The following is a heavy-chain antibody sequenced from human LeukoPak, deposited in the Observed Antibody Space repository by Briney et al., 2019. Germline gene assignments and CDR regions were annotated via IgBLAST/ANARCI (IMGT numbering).Heavy chain of an antibody. V-gene: IGHV1-24*01. J-gene: IGHJ6*02. CDR1: GYTLTELS. CDR3: SAAGSRDNYYYYGMDV. CDR2: FDPEDGET. Sequence: ASVKVSCKVSGYTLTELSMHWVRQAPGKGLEWMGGFDPEDGETIYAQKFQGRVTMTEDTSTDTAYMELSSLRSEDTAVYYCSAAGSRDNYYYYGMDVWGQGTTVTVSS. D-gene: IGHD6-13*01.